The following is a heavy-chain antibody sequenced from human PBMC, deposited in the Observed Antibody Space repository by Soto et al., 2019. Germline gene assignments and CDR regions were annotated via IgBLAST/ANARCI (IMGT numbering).Heavy chain of an antibody. V-gene: IGHV4-39*01. CDR3: ATLWFGEGNY. J-gene: IGHJ4*02. D-gene: IGHD3-10*01. CDR2: IYYSGST. CDR1: GGSISSSSYY. Sequence: SETLSLTCTVSGGSISSSSYYWGWIRQPPGKGLEWIGSIYYSGSTYYNPSLKSRVTISVDTSKNQFSLELSSLTAADTAVYYCATLWFGEGNYWGQGTLVTVSS.